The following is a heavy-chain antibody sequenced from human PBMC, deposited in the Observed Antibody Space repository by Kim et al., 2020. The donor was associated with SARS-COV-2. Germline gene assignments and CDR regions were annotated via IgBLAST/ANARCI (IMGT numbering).Heavy chain of an antibody. J-gene: IGHJ4*02. Sequence: GGSLRLSCAASGFTFSSYWMSWVRQAPGKGLEWVANIKQDGSEKYYVDSVKGRFTISRDNAKNSLYLQMNSLRAEDTAVYYCARSKVVVARVAYYFDYWGQGTLVTVSS. D-gene: IGHD2-15*01. CDR3: ARSKVVVARVAYYFDY. CDR1: GFTFSSYW. V-gene: IGHV3-7*03. CDR2: IKQDGSEK.